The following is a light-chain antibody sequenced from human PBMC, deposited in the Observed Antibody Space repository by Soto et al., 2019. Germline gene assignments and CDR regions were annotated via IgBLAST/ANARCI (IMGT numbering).Light chain of an antibody. J-gene: IGLJ3*02. CDR3: CSYAGSSTSGV. CDR1: ISDVGSYDL. Sequence: QFALTQPASVSGAPGQSITISCTGTISDVGSYDLVSWYQQHPGKAPKHMIYEGSKRPSGVSSRFSGSKSGNTASLTISGLQAEDEADYYCCSYAGSSTSGVFGGGTKLTVL. V-gene: IGLV2-23*01. CDR2: EGS.